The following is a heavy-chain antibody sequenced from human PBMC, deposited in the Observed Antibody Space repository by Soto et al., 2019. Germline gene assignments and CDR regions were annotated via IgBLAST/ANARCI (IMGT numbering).Heavy chain of an antibody. J-gene: IGHJ3*01. CDR1: GGTFNGYG. V-gene: IGHV1-69*06. CDR3: ARGVSNSGAYYSGPSAYDL. Sequence: QVQLVQSGAVVKKPWSSVEVSCKASGGTFNGYGISWVRQAPGQGLEWMGGTVPVFDTSKYAPRFQGRVTITADKSTSTAYMELSSVRADDTAIYFFARGVSNSGAYYSGPSAYDLWGQGTLVIVSS. D-gene: IGHD3-10*01. CDR2: TVPVFDTS.